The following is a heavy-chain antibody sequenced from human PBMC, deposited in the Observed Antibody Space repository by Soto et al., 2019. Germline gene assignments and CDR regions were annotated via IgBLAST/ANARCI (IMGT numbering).Heavy chain of an antibody. V-gene: IGHV4-30-4*01. CDR3: ARGGDAYHYRVGLHV. D-gene: IGHD5-12*01. CDR2: IYYSGST. J-gene: IGHJ6*02. Sequence: QVQLQESGPGLVKPSQTLSLTCTVSGGSINSGDYYWSWIRQPPGKGQEWIGYIYYSGSTYYNPSVKSRVTITVDTSKNQFSVKLRSVTAADTAVYYCARGGDAYHYRVGLHVWGQGTTVTVSS. CDR1: GGSINSGDYY.